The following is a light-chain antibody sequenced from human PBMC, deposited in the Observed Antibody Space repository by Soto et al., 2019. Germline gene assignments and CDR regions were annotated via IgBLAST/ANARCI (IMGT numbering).Light chain of an antibody. CDR3: QHYRSSTPLP. Sequence: EIVLTQSPGTLSLSPGERATLSCRASQSVSSRYLGWYQQKPGQAPRLLSYGTSSTATAIPDPFRGSASGTDFTPTISRLPHDDFVVYYCQHYRSSTPLPFGQGTRLEI. CDR1: QSVSSRY. J-gene: IGKJ5*01. V-gene: IGKV3-20*01. CDR2: GTS.